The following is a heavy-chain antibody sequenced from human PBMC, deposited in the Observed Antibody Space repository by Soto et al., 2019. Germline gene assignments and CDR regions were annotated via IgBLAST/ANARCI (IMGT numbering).Heavy chain of an antibody. J-gene: IGHJ5*02. V-gene: IGHV3-23*01. CDR3: AKSFCSSSSCFFLWVDP. Sequence: LRLSCAASGFDFSNYAMSWVRQAPGKGLECISLISGTGVPTLYAESVKGRFSVSRDNSKDTLFLEMNNLRVDDTAMYYCAKSFCSSSSCFFLWVDPWGPGTLVTVSS. D-gene: IGHD2-2*01. CDR1: GFDFSNYA. CDR2: ISGTGVPT.